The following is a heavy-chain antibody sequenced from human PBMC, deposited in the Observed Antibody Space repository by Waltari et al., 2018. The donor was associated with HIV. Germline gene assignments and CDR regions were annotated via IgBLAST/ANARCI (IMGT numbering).Heavy chain of an antibody. J-gene: IGHJ2*01. CDR2: INRGGRT. CDR1: GWPFSDYY. D-gene: IGHD2-8*01. CDR3: ARGRPPGMLTLDSEWWTGWYFDL. Sequence: QVQLQQLAARLLKPSETLSLTCGVSGWPFSDYYWRWTRPSPGKGLEWIGEINRGGRTNYNPSLKSRPTISADTSKNEFSLRLKSMTVADTAIYFCARGRPPGMLTLDSEWWTGWYFDLWGRGTLITVSS. V-gene: IGHV4-34*01.